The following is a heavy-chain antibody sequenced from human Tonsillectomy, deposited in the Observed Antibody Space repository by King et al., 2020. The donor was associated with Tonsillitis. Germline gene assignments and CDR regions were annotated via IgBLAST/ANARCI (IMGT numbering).Heavy chain of an antibody. D-gene: IGHD3-9*01. CDR3: AILRYFDPLDY. Sequence: VQLVESGAEVKKPGESLRISCRGSGYSFTNYWITWVRQMPGKGLEWMGRIAPRDSYTNYSPSFQGHVTISSDKSISTAYLQWSSLKASHTAMYYCAILRYFDPLDYWGQGTLVTVSS. V-gene: IGHV5-10-1*03. J-gene: IGHJ4*02. CDR1: GYSFTNYW. CDR2: IAPRDSYT.